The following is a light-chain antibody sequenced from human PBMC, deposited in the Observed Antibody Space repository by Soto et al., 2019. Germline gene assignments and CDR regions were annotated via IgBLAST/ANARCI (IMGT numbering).Light chain of an antibody. CDR3: QTWGTAIHDVV. V-gene: IGLV4-69*01. CDR1: SGHSTYA. Sequence: QPVLTQSPSASASLGASVKLTCNLSSGHSTYAIAWHQQQPEKGPRYLMKLNSDGSHNKGDGIPDRFSGSSSGAERHLTISSLQSEDEADYYCQTWGTAIHDVVFGGGTKLTVL. CDR2: LNSDGSH. J-gene: IGLJ2*01.